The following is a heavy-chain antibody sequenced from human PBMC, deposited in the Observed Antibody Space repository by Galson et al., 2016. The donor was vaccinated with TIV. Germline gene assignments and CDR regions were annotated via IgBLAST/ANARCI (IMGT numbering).Heavy chain of an antibody. J-gene: IGHJ6*02. CDR1: GDTFSTYP. V-gene: IGHV1-69*13. CDR2: FIPLFGTA. D-gene: IGHD5-18*01. Sequence: SVKVSCKASGDTFSTYPFNWVRQAPGQGLEWVGGFIPLFGTANYAQKFQGRVTITADESTSTLYMEVSSLRAEDTAGDYCAKDRNTAMDTYYYYYGVDVGGQGTTVTVSS. CDR3: AKDRNTAMDTYYYYYGVDV.